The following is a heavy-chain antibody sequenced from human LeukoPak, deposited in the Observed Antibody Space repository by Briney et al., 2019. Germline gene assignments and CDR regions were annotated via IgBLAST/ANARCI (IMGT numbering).Heavy chain of an antibody. V-gene: IGHV3-66*01. CDR1: GFTVSSNY. D-gene: IGHD3-10*01. CDR3: ARLWFGELTFDY. Sequence: GGSLRLSCAASGFTVSSNYISWVRQAPGKELEWVSIIYRGGNTYYADSVKDRFTISRDNSKNTLYLQMNSLRSEDTAVYYCARLWFGELTFDYWGQGTLVTVSS. J-gene: IGHJ4*02. CDR2: IYRGGNT.